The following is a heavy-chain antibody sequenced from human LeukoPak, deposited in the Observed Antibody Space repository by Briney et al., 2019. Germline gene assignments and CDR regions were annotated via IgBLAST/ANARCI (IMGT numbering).Heavy chain of an antibody. V-gene: IGHV3-21*01. J-gene: IGHJ4*02. CDR2: ISSSSSYI. CDR3: ARDSDPYYYGSGSYSNAGD. CDR1: GFTFSSYS. Sequence: GESLKISCAASGFTFSSYSMNWVRQAPGKGLEWVSSISSSSSYIYYADSVKGRFTISRDNAKNSLYLQMNSLRAEDTAVYYCARDSDPYYYGSGSYSNAGDWGQGTLVTVSS. D-gene: IGHD3-10*01.